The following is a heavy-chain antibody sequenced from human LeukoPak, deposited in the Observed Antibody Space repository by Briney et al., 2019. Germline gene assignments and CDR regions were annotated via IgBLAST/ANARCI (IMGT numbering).Heavy chain of an antibody. D-gene: IGHD4-17*01. CDR3: ARVVGGDYAFDY. Sequence: SVKVSCKASGGTFSSYAISWVRQAPGQGLEWMGGIIPIFGTANYAQKFQGRVTITTDESTSTAYMELSSLRSEDTAVYYCARVVGGDYAFDYWGQGTRVTVSS. V-gene: IGHV1-69*05. J-gene: IGHJ4*02. CDR1: GGTFSSYA. CDR2: IIPIFGTA.